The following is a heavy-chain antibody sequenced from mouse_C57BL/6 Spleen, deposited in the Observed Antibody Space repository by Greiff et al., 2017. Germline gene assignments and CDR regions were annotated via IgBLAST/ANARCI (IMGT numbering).Heavy chain of an antibody. J-gene: IGHJ2*01. D-gene: IGHD2-5*01. V-gene: IGHV1-80*01. CDR1: GYAFRSYW. Sequence: QVQLQQSGAELVKPGASVKISCKASGYAFRSYWMNWVKQRPGKGLEWIGPIYPGDGDTNSNGKFKGKATLPADKSSSTAYMRLSSLTSEDSAVYFCARAGSKYFYSGGQGTTLTVSS. CDR2: IYPGDGDT. CDR3: ARAGSKYFYS.